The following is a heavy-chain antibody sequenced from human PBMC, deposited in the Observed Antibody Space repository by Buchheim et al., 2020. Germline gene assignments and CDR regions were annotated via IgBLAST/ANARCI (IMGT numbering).Heavy chain of an antibody. Sequence: QVQLQESGPGLVKPSETLSLTCTVSGGSISSYYWSWIRQPPGKGLEWIGYIYYSGSTNYNPSLKSRVTISVDTSKNQFSLKLSSVTAADTAVYYWARDRYSRGYYYYGMDVWGQGTT. D-gene: IGHD1-1*01. CDR3: ARDRYSRGYYYYGMDV. V-gene: IGHV4-59*01. CDR2: IYYSGST. CDR1: GGSISSYY. J-gene: IGHJ6*02.